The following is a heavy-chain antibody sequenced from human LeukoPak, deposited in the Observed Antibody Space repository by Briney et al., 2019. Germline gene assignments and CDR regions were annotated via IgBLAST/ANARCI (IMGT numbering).Heavy chain of an antibody. Sequence: KVSCKASGGTFSSYAISWVRQAPGQGLEWMGRIIPILGIADYAQKFQGRVTITADKSTSTAYMELSSLRSEDTAVYYCARALSRPYGMDVWGQGTTVTVSS. D-gene: IGHD2/OR15-2a*01. CDR2: IIPILGIA. CDR1: GGTFSSYA. V-gene: IGHV1-69*04. J-gene: IGHJ6*02. CDR3: ARALSRPYGMDV.